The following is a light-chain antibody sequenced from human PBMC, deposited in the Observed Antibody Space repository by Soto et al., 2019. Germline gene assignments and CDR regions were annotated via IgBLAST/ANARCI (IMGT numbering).Light chain of an antibody. CDR3: ASYTTSRPVV. CDR2: EVS. CDR1: SGDVGAYNS. J-gene: IGLJ3*02. V-gene: IGLV2-14*01. Sequence: QSALTQPASVSGSPGQSITISCTGTSGDVGAYNSVSWYQQHPGKAPKLIIYEVSHRPSGISNRFSGSKSGNTASLTISGLQTEDEAEYYCASYTTSRPVVFGGGTRLTVL.